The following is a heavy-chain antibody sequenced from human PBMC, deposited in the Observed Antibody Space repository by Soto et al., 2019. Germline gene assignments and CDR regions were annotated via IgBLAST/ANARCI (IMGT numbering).Heavy chain of an antibody. CDR1: GYTFTSYG. CDR2: IIPILGIA. J-gene: IGHJ4*02. D-gene: IGHD6-13*01. CDR3: ARDLNGEQQLFY. V-gene: IGHV1-69*04. Sequence: ASVKVSCKASGYTFTSYGISWVRQAPGQGLEWMGRIIPILGIANYAQKFQGRVTITADKSTSTAYMELSSLRSEDTALYYCARDLNGEQQLFYWGQGTLVTVSS.